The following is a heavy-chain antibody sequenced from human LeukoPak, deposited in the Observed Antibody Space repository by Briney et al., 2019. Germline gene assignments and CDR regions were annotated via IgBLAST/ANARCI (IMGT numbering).Heavy chain of an antibody. CDR2: IYSGGST. V-gene: IGHV3-66*01. CDR3: ASLQYYYDSSGYFHH. CDR1: AFSVGSNY. D-gene: IGHD3-22*01. J-gene: IGHJ1*01. Sequence: PGGSLRLSCAASAFSVGSNYMTWVRQAPGKGLEWVSLIYSGGSTYYADSVKGRFTISRDNAKNSLYLQMNSLRAEDTAVYYCASLQYYYDSSGYFHHWGQGTLVTVSS.